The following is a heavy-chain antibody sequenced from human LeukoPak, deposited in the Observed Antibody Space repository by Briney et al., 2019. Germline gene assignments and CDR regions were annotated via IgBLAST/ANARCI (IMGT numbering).Heavy chain of an antibody. D-gene: IGHD6-19*01. CDR3: AATMGGIAVAGTVDY. J-gene: IGHJ4*02. CDR1: GYTFTRYA. Sequence: VASVKVSCKASGYTFTRYAIHWVRQAPGQRLEWMGWINAGNGNTKYSQKFQDRVTITRDTSTSTAYMELSSLRFEDTAVYYCAATMGGIAVAGTVDYWGQGTLVTVSS. CDR2: INAGNGNT. V-gene: IGHV1-3*01.